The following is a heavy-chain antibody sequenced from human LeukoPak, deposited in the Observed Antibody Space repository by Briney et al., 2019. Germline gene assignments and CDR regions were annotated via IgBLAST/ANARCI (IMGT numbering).Heavy chain of an antibody. CDR1: GFTFSSYG. CDR3: AKDYYDSSGYYYVFLDAFDI. J-gene: IGHJ3*02. CDR2: ISSSSSTI. V-gene: IGHV3-48*04. Sequence: GGSLRLSCAASGFTFSSYGMTWVRQAPGKGLEWVSYISSSSSTIYYADSVKGRFTISRDNAKNSVYLQMNSLRGEDTAVYYCAKDYYDSSGYYYVFLDAFDIWGQGTMVTVSS. D-gene: IGHD3-22*01.